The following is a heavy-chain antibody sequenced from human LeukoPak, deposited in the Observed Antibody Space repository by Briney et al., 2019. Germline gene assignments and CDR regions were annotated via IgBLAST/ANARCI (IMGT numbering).Heavy chain of an antibody. CDR1: GFTFSRYT. CDR3: ARDDYNWNVDAFEI. D-gene: IGHD1-20*01. V-gene: IGHV3-21*01. J-gene: IGHJ3*02. CDR2: ISSRSTYI. Sequence: GGSLRLSCAASGFTFSRYTIHWVRQAPGKGLEWVSSISSRSTYIYYGDSVEGRFTISRDNPKKSLYLQMNSLRAEDTAVYYCARDDYNWNVDAFEIWGQGSMVTVSS.